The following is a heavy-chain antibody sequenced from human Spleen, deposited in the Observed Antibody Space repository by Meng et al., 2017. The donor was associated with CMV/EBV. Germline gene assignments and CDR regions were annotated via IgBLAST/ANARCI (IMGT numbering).Heavy chain of an antibody. D-gene: IGHD1-14*01. J-gene: IGHJ3*01. CDR3: ARENQFNTFDF. V-gene: IGHV3-49*04. CDR2: IRSNAFGGTT. Sequence: GGSLRLSCTASGFTFGDYAMSWVRQAPGKGLEWVGFIRSNAFGGTTEYAASVKGRFTISRDDSKSIAYLQMNSLKTEDTAVYYCARENQFNTFDFWGQGTVVTVSS. CDR1: GFTFGDYA.